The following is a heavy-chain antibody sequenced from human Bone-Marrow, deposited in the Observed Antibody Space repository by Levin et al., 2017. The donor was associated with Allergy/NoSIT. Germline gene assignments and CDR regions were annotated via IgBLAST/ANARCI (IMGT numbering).Heavy chain of an antibody. Sequence: ASVKVSCKASGYTFSDYHLHWVRRAPGQGLEWLGWINPDSGETNYAQNFQDRVTMTRDTSTSAVYMELTSLRFDDTAFYYCTRARVLAATSFGYWGQGTLVTVSS. V-gene: IGHV1-2*02. CDR2: INPDSGET. D-gene: IGHD2-15*01. CDR3: TRARVLAATSFGY. CDR1: GYTFSDYH. J-gene: IGHJ4*02.